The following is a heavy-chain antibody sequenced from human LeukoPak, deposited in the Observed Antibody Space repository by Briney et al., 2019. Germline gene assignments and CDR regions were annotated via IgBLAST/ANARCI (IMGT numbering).Heavy chain of an antibody. D-gene: IGHD6-19*01. CDR1: GFTFSSYA. Sequence: GGSLTLSCAASGFTFSSYAMSWVRQAPGKGLEWVSAISGSGGSTYYADPVKGRITISRDNSKTTLYLQMNGLRAETPAVYYCPKDHGAVCTCWFDPWGQGTLVTVSS. V-gene: IGHV3-23*01. J-gene: IGHJ5*02. CDR2: ISGSGGST. CDR3: PKDHGAVCTCWFDP.